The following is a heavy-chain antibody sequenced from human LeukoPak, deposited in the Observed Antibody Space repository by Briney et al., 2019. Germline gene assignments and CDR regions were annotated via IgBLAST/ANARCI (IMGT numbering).Heavy chain of an antibody. CDR1: GGSFSGYY. J-gene: IGHJ4*02. D-gene: IGHD2-21*02. Sequence: SETLSLTCAVYGGSFSGYYWSWIRQPPGKGLEWIGEINHSGSTNYNPSLKSRVTISVDTSKNQFSLKLSSVTAADTAVYYCARGQTYCGGDCYPYWGQGTLVTVSS. CDR2: INHSGST. V-gene: IGHV4-34*01. CDR3: ARGQTYCGGDCYPY.